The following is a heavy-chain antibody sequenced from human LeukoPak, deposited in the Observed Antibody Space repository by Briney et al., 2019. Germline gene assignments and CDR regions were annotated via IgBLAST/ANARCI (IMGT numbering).Heavy chain of an antibody. D-gene: IGHD3-10*01. V-gene: IGHV1-18*04. CDR1: GYTFTSYG. Sequence: ASVKVSCKASGYTFTSYGISWVRQAPGQGLEWMGWISAYNGNTNYAQKLQGRVTMTTDTSTSTAYMELRSLRSDDTAVYYCTREGRAMVRGVNDYWGQGTLVTVSS. CDR3: TREGRAMVRGVNDY. J-gene: IGHJ4*02. CDR2: ISAYNGNT.